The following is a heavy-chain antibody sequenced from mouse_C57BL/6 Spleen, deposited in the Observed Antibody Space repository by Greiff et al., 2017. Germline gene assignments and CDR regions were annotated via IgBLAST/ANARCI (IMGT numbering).Heavy chain of an antibody. J-gene: IGHJ2*01. D-gene: IGHD2-4*01. V-gene: IGHV1-52*01. Sequence: QVQLKQPGAELVRPGSSVKLSCKASGYTFTSYWMHWVKQRPIQGLEWIGNIDPSDSETHYNQKFKDKATLTVDKSSSTAYMQLSSLTSEDSAVYYCARSRGYDYALDYWGQGTTLTVSS. CDR1: GYTFTSYW. CDR2: IDPSDSET. CDR3: ARSRGYDYALDY.